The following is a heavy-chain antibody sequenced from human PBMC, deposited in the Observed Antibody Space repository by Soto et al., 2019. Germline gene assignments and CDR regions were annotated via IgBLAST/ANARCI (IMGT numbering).Heavy chain of an antibody. CDR3: ARGARGYSARGTHSYYFDY. CDR2: INHSGST. J-gene: IGHJ4*02. CDR1: GGSFSGYY. D-gene: IGHD2-21*01. Sequence: SETLSLTWAVYGGSFSGYYWSWIRQPPGKGLEWIGEINHSGSTNYNPSLKSRVTISVDTSKNQFSLKLSSVTAADTAVYYCARGARGYSARGTHSYYFDYWGQGTLVTVSS. V-gene: IGHV4-34*01.